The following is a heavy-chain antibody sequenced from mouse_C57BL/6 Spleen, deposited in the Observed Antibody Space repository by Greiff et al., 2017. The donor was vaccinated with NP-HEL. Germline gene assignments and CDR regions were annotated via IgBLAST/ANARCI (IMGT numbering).Heavy chain of an antibody. D-gene: IGHD1-1*01. V-gene: IGHV1-64*01. Sequence: VQLQQPGAELVKPGASVKLSCKASGYTFTSYWMHWVKQRPGQGLEWIGMIHPNSGSTNYNEKFKSKATLTVDKSSSTAYMQLSSLTSEDSAVYYCARERFATEFAYWGQGTLVTVSA. CDR1: GYTFTSYW. CDR3: ARERFATEFAY. J-gene: IGHJ3*01. CDR2: IHPNSGST.